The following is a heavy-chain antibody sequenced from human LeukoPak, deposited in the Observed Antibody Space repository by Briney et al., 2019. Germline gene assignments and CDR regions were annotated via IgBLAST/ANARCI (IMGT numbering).Heavy chain of an antibody. CDR1: GFTFSSYS. D-gene: IGHD6-13*01. CDR2: ISSSSSCI. Sequence: GGSLRLSCAASGFTFSSYSLNWVRQAPGKGLEWVSSISSSSSCIYYADSVKGRFTISRDNAKNSLYLQMNSLRAEDTAVYYCARTVAAAGSDHRYGMDVWGQGTTVTVSS. J-gene: IGHJ6*02. CDR3: ARTVAAAGSDHRYGMDV. V-gene: IGHV3-21*01.